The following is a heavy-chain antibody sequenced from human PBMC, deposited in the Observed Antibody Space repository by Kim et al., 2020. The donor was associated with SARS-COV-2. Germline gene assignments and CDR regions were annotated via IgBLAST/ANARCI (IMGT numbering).Heavy chain of an antibody. D-gene: IGHD2-2*01. V-gene: IGHV1-18*01. J-gene: IGHJ6*02. CDR3: ARDCSSTSCYVHYYYGMDV. CDR1: GYTFTSYG. Sequence: ASVKVSCKASGYTFTSYGISWVRQAPGQGLEWMGWISAYNGNTNYAQKLQGRVTMTTDTSTSTAYMELRSLRSDDTAVYYCARDCSSTSCYVHYYYGMDVWGQGTTVTVSS. CDR2: ISAYNGNT.